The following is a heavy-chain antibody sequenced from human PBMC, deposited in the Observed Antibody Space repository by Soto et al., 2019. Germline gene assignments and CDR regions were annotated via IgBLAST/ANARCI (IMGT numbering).Heavy chain of an antibody. CDR1: GFTFSSYG. CDR3: AKDEDSSGYYSAPVN. CDR2: ISYDGSNK. J-gene: IGHJ4*02. Sequence: GGSLRLSCAASGFTFSSYGMHWVRQAPGKGLEWVAVISYDGSNKYYADSVKGRFTISRDNSKNTLYLQMNSLRAGDTAVYYCAKDEDSSGYYSAPVNWGQGTLVTVSS. D-gene: IGHD3-22*01. V-gene: IGHV3-30*18.